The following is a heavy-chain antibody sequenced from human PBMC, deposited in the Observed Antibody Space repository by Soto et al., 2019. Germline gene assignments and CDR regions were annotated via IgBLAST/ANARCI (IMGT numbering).Heavy chain of an antibody. CDR1: GGSITSFY. D-gene: IGHD3-10*01. J-gene: IGHJ4*02. CDR2: IYSTGST. CDR3: ARHMAPGGSGNFDS. V-gene: IGHV4-59*01. Sequence: PSETLSLTCNVSGGSITSFYWDWLRQPPGKGLEWIGYIYSTGSTNHNPSLASRVTMSIDSSKRQFSLKLRSVSAADTAVYFCARHMAPGGSGNFDSWGQGTLVTVSS.